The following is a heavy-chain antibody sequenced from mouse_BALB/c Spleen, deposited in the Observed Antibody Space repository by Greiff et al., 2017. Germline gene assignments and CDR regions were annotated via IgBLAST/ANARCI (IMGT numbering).Heavy chain of an antibody. Sequence: EVQLVESGGGLVQPGGSRKLSCAASGFTFSSFGMHWVRQAPEKGLEWVAYISSGSSTIYYADTVKGRFTISRDNPKNTLFLQMTSLRSEDTAMYYCASHDGAWFAYWGQGTLVTVSA. D-gene: IGHD2-12*01. CDR1: GFTFSSFG. J-gene: IGHJ3*01. V-gene: IGHV5-17*02. CDR2: ISSGSSTI. CDR3: ASHDGAWFAY.